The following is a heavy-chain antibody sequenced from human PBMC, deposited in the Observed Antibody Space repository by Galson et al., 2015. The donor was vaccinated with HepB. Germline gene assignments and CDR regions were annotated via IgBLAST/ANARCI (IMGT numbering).Heavy chain of an antibody. CDR1: GFTFSSYA. CDR3: ARDTIDSITGTTNFDY. CDR2: ISYDGSNK. Sequence: SLRLSCAASGFTFSSYAMHWVRQAPGKGLEWVAVISYDGSNKYYADSVKGRFTISRDNSKNTLYLQMNSLRAEDTAVYYCARDTIDSITGTTNFDYWGQGTLVTVSS. D-gene: IGHD1-7*01. V-gene: IGHV3-30-3*01. J-gene: IGHJ4*02.